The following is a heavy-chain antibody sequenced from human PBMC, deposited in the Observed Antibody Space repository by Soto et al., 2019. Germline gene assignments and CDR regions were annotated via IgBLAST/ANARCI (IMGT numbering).Heavy chain of an antibody. CDR3: ARDGGYSRALTYWKFDL. D-gene: IGHD6-19*01. Sequence: PSETLSLTCSVSGGSFTNYHWSWIRQPPGKGLEWLGYIYYTGSTDYNPSLQSRITISLDTSKNQFSLKLTSVTAADTAVYYCARDGGYSRALTYWKFDLWGRGTLVTVSS. CDR2: IYYTGST. J-gene: IGHJ2*01. CDR1: GGSFTNYH. V-gene: IGHV4-59*01.